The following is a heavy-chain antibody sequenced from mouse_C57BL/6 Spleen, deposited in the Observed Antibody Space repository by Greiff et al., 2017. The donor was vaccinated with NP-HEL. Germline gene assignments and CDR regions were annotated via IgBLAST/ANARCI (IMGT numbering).Heavy chain of an antibody. CDR1: GYTFTDYY. CDR2: INPNNGGT. D-gene: IGHD1-1*01. Sequence: EVQLQQSGPELVKPGASVKISCKASGYTFTDYYMNWVKQSHGKSLEWIGDINPNNGGTSYNQKFKGKATLTVDKSSRTAYMELRSLTSEDSAVYYCAFTTVVAHYAMDYWGQRTSVTVSS. CDR3: AFTTVVAHYAMDY. J-gene: IGHJ4*01. V-gene: IGHV1-26*01.